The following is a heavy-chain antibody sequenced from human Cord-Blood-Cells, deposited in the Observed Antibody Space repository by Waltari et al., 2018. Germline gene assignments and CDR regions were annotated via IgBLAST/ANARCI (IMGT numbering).Heavy chain of an antibody. CDR3: ARKLHAFDI. D-gene: IGHD1-1*01. J-gene: IGHJ3*02. CDR1: GGRCSGYY. Sequence: QVQLQQWSAGRLKASETLSVTCLDYGGRCSGYYWSWIRQPPGKGLEWIGEINHSGSTNYNPSLKSRVTISVDTSKNQFSLKLSSVTAADTAVYYCARKLHAFDIWGQGKMVTVSS. CDR2: INHSGST. V-gene: IGHV4-34*01.